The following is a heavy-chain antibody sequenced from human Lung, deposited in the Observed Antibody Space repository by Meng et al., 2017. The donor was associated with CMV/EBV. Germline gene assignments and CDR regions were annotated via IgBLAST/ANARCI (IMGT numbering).Heavy chain of an antibody. D-gene: IGHD1-26*01. CDR1: GFTFSGYS. CDR3: ARDQIRGVVGARPRGPGDL. CDR2: ITSRGSNT. V-gene: IGHV3-21*01. Sequence: GGSXRLXCVASGFTFSGYSMNWVRQTPGKGLEWVSSITSRGSNTYYSDSVKGRFTISRDNAKNSLYLQMNSLRDEDTAVYYCARDQIRGVVGARPRGPGDLWGQGXLVTVSS. J-gene: IGHJ4*02.